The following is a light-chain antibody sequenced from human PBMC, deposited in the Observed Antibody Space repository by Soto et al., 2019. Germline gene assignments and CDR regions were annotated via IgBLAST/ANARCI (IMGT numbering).Light chain of an antibody. V-gene: IGLV2-14*01. CDR3: SSYTSTTYGL. Sequence: QSALTQPASVSGSPGQSITISCTGTSSDVGGYIYVSWYQQHPGKAPKLMIYEVSNRPSGVSDRFSGSKSGNTASLTISGLQAEDEADYYCSSYTSTTYGLFGGGTKVTVL. CDR1: SSDVGGYIY. CDR2: EVS. J-gene: IGLJ2*01.